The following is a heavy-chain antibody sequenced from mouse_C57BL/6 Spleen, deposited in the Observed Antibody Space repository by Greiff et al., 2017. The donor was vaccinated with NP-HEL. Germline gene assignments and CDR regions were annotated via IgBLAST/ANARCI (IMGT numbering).Heavy chain of an antibody. J-gene: IGHJ4*01. V-gene: IGHV1-55*01. CDR3: ARGGTTIVTNYYAMDY. Sequence: QVQLQQPGAELVKPGASVKMSCKASGYTFTSYWITWVKQRPGQGLEWIGDIYPGSGSTNYNEKFKSKATLTVDTSSSTAYMQLSSLTSEDSAVYYCARGGTTIVTNYYAMDYWGQGTSVTVSS. CDR1: GYTFTSYW. D-gene: IGHD2-5*01. CDR2: IYPGSGST.